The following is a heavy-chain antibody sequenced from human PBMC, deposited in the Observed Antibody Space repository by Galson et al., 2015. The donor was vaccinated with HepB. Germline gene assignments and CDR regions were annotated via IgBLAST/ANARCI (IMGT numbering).Heavy chain of an antibody. D-gene: IGHD6-6*01. CDR2: IWYDGSNK. Sequence: SLRLSCAASGFTFSSYGMHWVHQAPGKGLEWVAVIWYDGSNKYYADSVKGRFTISRDNSKNTLYLQMNSLRAEDTAVYYCARSVQPYSSSFDYWGQGTLVTVSS. J-gene: IGHJ4*02. CDR1: GFTFSSYG. V-gene: IGHV3-33*01. CDR3: ARSVQPYSSSFDY.